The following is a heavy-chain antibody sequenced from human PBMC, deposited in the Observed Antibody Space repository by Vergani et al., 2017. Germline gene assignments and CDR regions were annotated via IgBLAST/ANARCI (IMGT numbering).Heavy chain of an antibody. CDR3: TRHWAVVAANNWFDP. Sequence: QVQLQQWGAGLLKPSETLSLTCAVYGGSFRGYYWSWIRQPPGKGLEWIGEINHSGSTNYNPSLESRVTMSVDTSKSQFSLKLSSVTAADTAVYYCTRHWAVVAANNWFDPWGQGTLVTVSS. J-gene: IGHJ5*02. CDR1: GGSFRGYY. CDR2: INHSGST. V-gene: IGHV4-34*01. D-gene: IGHD2-15*01.